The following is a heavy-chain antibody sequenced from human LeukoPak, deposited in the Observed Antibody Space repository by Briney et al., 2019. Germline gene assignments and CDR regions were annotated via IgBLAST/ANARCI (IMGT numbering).Heavy chain of an antibody. CDR1: GFTFSSYA. CDR3: ARTYYYDSSGYSLDY. Sequence: GGSLRLSCAASGFTFSSYAMSWVRQAPGKGLEWVSAISGSGGSTYYADSVKGRFTISRDNSKNTLYLQMNSLRAEDTAVYYCARTYYYDSSGYSLDYWGQGTLVTVSS. V-gene: IGHV3-23*01. J-gene: IGHJ4*02. D-gene: IGHD3-22*01. CDR2: ISGSGGST.